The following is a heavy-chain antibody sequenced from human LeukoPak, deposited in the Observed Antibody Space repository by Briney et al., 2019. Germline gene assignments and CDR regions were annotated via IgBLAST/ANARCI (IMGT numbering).Heavy chain of an antibody. Sequence: ASVKVSCTASGGTSRSFTISWGRQAPGQGLEWRGRIIPILGIANDAQKFQGRVTITADKSTSTAYMELSRLRSEDTAVYYCARSTGVWDETDMGDWGQGTLVTVSS. J-gene: IGHJ4*02. V-gene: IGHV1-69*02. CDR1: GGTSRSFT. CDR2: IIPILGIA. CDR3: ARSTGVWDETDMGD. D-gene: IGHD5-18*01.